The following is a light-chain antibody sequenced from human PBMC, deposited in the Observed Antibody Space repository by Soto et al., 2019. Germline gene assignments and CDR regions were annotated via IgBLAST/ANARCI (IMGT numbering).Light chain of an antibody. V-gene: IGLV1-47*01. Sequence: QAVLTQPPSASGTPGQRVIISCSGSSSNIGSNFVSWYQQLPGAAPELLIYRSNQRPSGVPDRFSGSRSGTSASLAISGLRSEDEADYYCAALDGSLSGVVFGGGTKVTVL. J-gene: IGLJ2*01. CDR2: RSN. CDR1: SSNIGSNF. CDR3: AALDGSLSGVV.